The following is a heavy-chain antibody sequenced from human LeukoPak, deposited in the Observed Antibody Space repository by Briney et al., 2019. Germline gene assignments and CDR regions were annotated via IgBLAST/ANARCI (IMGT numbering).Heavy chain of an antibody. CDR1: GFTFSNAW. CDR3: TSCSSTSLHYYYMDV. J-gene: IGHJ6*03. V-gene: IGHV3-15*01. CDR2: IKSKTDGGTT. D-gene: IGHD2-2*01. Sequence: GGSLRLSCAASGFTFSNAWMSWVRQAPGKGLEWVGRIKSKTDGGTTDYAAPVKGRFTISRDDSKNTLYLQMNSLKTEDTAVYYCTSCSSTSLHYYYMDVWGKGTTVTVSS.